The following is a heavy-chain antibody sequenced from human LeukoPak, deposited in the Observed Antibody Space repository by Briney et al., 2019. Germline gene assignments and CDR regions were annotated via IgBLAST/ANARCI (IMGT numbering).Heavy chain of an antibody. CDR1: GFTFTTYW. CDR2: ISSSSSYV. Sequence: GGSLRLSCAASGFTFTTYWMHWVRQAPGKGLEWVSSISSSSSYVYYADSVKGRFTISRDNAKNSLYLQMNSLRAEDTAVYYCARALGRMAAAGPPEGYWGQGTLVTVSS. J-gene: IGHJ4*02. CDR3: ARALGRMAAAGPPEGY. V-gene: IGHV3-21*01. D-gene: IGHD6-13*01.